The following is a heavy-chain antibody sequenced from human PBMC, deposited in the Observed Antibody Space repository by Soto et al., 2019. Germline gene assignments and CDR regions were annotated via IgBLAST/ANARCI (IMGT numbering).Heavy chain of an antibody. CDR2: VSGSGGSR. V-gene: IGHV3-23*01. D-gene: IGHD3-22*01. Sequence: PGGSLRLSCSASGFTFSSYAMSWVRQGPGKGLEWVSAVSGSGGSRYYAESVKGGFTSSRDNSKNTRYLQMSSLSAEDRAVYYCPKDPHPTLYDSSSYYQGPIDYRGKGTLGAVAS. CDR1: GFTFSSYA. CDR3: PKDPHPTLYDSSSYYQGPIDY. J-gene: IGHJ4*02.